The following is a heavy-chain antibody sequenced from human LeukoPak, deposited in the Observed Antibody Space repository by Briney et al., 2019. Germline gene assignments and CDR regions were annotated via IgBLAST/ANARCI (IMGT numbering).Heavy chain of an antibody. V-gene: IGHV3-23*01. D-gene: IGHD6-13*01. J-gene: IGHJ4*02. CDR2: ISDSGANT. CDR1: GFTFSTYA. Sequence: GGSLRLSCAASGFTFSTYAMSWVRQAPGKGLEWVSTISDSGANTYYADSVKGRFTISRDNSKNTLYLQMNSLRAEDTAVYYCAKDKFGSSWYRGFDYWGQGTLVTVSS. CDR3: AKDKFGSSWYRGFDY.